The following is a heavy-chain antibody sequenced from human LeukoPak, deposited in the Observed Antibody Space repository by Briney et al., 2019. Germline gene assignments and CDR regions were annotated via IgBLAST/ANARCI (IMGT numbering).Heavy chain of an antibody. D-gene: IGHD1-26*01. J-gene: IGHJ4*02. CDR2: IYYSGST. Sequence: PSETRSLPCIVSGGSISSSSYSWAGFRQPPGRGLGWFGSIYYSGSTYYNPSLKSRVTISVDTSKNQFSLKLSSVTAADTAVYYCARHSPVGIYYFDYWGQGTLVTVSS. CDR1: GGSISSSSYS. V-gene: IGHV4-39*01. CDR3: ARHSPVGIYYFDY.